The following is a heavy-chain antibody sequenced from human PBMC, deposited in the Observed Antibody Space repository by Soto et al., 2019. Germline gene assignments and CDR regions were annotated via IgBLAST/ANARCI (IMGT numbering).Heavy chain of an antibody. Sequence: SETLSLTCTVSGGSISSYYWTWIRQPPGRGLEWIGEIDRRGSTTYKSSLKSRLTMSIDTSKNQFFLNLTSVTAADTAVYYCARGSYSSLLNYWGQGTPVTVSS. J-gene: IGHJ4*02. V-gene: IGHV4-34*01. D-gene: IGHD3-9*01. CDR1: GGSISSYY. CDR3: ARGSYSSLLNY. CDR2: IDRRGST.